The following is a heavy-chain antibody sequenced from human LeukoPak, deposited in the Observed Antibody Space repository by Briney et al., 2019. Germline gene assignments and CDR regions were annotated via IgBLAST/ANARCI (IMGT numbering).Heavy chain of an antibody. J-gene: IGHJ4*02. CDR3: ARGGPTGALDY. CDR1: GFTFSTYS. Sequence: PGGSLSLSCAASGFTFSTYSMNWVRQAPGKGLEWVSYISYVSSSGYNIYYADSVKGRFTVSRDNAKNSLYLQMSSLRAEDTAVYYCARGGPTGALDYWGQGTLVTVSS. D-gene: IGHD7-27*01. V-gene: IGHV3-48*04. CDR2: ISYVSSSGYNI.